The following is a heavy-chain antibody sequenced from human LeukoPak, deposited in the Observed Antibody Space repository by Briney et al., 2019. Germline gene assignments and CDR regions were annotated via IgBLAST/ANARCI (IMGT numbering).Heavy chain of an antibody. CDR3: ARGRDGYNQDAFDI. CDR1: GGSFSGYY. Sequence: SETLSLTCAVYGGSFSGYYWSWIRQPPGKGLEWIGEINHSGSTNYNPSLKSRVTISVDTSKNQFSLKLSSVTAADTAVYYCARGRDGYNQDAFDIWGQGTMVTVSS. D-gene: IGHD5-24*01. J-gene: IGHJ3*02. CDR2: INHSGST. V-gene: IGHV4-34*01.